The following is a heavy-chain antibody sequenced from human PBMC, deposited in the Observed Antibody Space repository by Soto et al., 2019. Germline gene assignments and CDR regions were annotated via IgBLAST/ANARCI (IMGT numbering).Heavy chain of an antibody. CDR2: INQDGFGK. Sequence: EVQLVESRGGLVQPGGPLRLSCVISGSTLSSHWMTWVRQAPGKGLEWVASINQDGFGKHYLDSVKGRFTISRDTAKSSLYLQMDSLRVEDTAVYYCAKDHGSGSYPYWGQGTLVTVS. J-gene: IGHJ4*02. CDR1: GSTLSSHW. D-gene: IGHD1-26*01. V-gene: IGHV3-7*05. CDR3: AKDHGSGSYPY.